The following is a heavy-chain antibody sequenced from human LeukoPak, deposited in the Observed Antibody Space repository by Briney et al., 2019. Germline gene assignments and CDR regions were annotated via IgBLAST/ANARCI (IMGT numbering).Heavy chain of an antibody. CDR3: MIWGDYDVLTGYYVPDY. Sequence: QSGGSLRLSCVASGFTFSNYAMSWVRQAPGKGLEWVSAIAGSGTNTYYADSVKGRFTISRDNSKNTVFLQMNSLRHEDTAIYYCMIWGDYDVLTGYYVPDYWGQGTLVTVSS. CDR1: GFTFSNYA. J-gene: IGHJ4*02. V-gene: IGHV3-23*01. D-gene: IGHD3-9*01. CDR2: IAGSGTNT.